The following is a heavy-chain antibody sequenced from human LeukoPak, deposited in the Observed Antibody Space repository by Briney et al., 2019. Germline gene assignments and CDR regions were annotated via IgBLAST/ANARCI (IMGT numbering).Heavy chain of an antibody. CDR2: IKQDGSEK. Sequence: GGSLRLSCAASGFTFSSYWMSWVRQAPGKGLEWVANIKQDGSEKYYVDSVKGRFTISRDNAKNSLYLQMNSLSAEDTAVYYCARVSPNTATTLQYFDYWGQGTLVTVSS. V-gene: IGHV3-7*01. J-gene: IGHJ4*02. D-gene: IGHD4-17*01. CDR1: GFTFSSYW. CDR3: ARVSPNTATTLQYFDY.